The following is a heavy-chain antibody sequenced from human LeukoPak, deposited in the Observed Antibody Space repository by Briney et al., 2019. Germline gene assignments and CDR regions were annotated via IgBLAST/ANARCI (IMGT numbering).Heavy chain of an antibody. D-gene: IGHD2-15*01. J-gene: IGHJ6*03. Sequence: PSETLTLTCTVSGFSISSYYWSWIRQPPGKGLEWIWYIYYSGSTNYNPSLKSRVTISVDTSKNQFSLKLSSVTAADTAVYYCARGGGYCSGGSCYDYYYDYYMDVWGKGTTVTVSS. CDR1: GFSISSYY. V-gene: IGHV4-59*01. CDR3: ARGGGYCSGGSCYDYYYDYYMDV. CDR2: IYYSGST.